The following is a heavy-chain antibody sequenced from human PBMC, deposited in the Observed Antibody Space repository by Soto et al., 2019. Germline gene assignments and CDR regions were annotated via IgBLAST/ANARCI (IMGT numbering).Heavy chain of an antibody. V-gene: IGHV3-33*01. CDR1: GFTFSSYG. J-gene: IGHJ3*02. CDR3: ARAGEGFDM. CDR2: IWYDGSEK. D-gene: IGHD7-27*01. Sequence: QVQLVESGGGVVQPGRSLRLSCAASGFTFSSYGMHWVRQAPGKGLEWVAVIWYDGSEKYYPDSVKGRFTISRDNSKNTLYLQMNSLRAEDTAVYYCARAGEGFDMWGQGTMVTVSS.